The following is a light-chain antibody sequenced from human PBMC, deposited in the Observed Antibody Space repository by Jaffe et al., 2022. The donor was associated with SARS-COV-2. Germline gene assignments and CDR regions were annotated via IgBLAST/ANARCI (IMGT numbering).Light chain of an antibody. CDR1: SSDVGTYNL. V-gene: IGLV2-23*02. J-gene: IGLJ1*01. CDR2: EVT. CDR3: CSYAGRRTLYV. Sequence: QSALTQPASVSGSPGQSITISCTGTSSDVGTYNLVSWYQQHPGRAPKLIIYEVTERPSGVSVRFSGSKSGNTASLTISGLQAEDEADYHCCSYAGRRTLYVFGTGTKVTVL.